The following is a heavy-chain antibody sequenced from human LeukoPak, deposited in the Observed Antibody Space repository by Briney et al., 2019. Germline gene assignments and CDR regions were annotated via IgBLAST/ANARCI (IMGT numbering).Heavy chain of an antibody. CDR1: GFTFSSYA. J-gene: IGHJ4*02. V-gene: IGHV3-23*01. D-gene: IGHD3-10*01. Sequence: GGSLRLSCQTSGFTFSSYAMSWVRQAPGKGLEWVSAISPSGATTYYADSVKGQFTISRDNSRNTLYLQMNSLRAEDTAMYYCARGPAYGARSDYLDYWGRGTLVTVSS. CDR2: ISPSGATT. CDR3: ARGPAYGARSDYLDY.